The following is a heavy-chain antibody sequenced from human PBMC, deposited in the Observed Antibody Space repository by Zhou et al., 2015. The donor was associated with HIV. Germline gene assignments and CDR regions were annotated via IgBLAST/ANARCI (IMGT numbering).Heavy chain of an antibody. CDR2: ISSRSRTT. J-gene: IGHJ4*02. Sequence: DVQLVESGGALVQPGGSLRLSCAVSGFSFSDYDMNWVRQAPGKGLEWISYISSRSRTTHSADSVKGRFTIFRDNAKNLLFLQMNSLRYEDTAVYYCARGYFYDSGRRGYWGQGTLVTVSS. V-gene: IGHV3-48*02. CDR3: ARGYFYDSGRRGY. D-gene: IGHD3-22*01. CDR1: GFSFSDYD.